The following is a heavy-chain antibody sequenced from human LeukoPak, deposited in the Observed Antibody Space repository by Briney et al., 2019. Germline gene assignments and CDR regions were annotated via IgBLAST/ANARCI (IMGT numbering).Heavy chain of an antibody. Sequence: SETLSLTCAVYGGSFSGYYWSWIGQPPGKGLEWIGEINHSGSTNYNPSLKSRVTISVDTSKNQFSLKLSSVTAADTAVYYCARGLSRYYYDSSGYYYNYWGQGTLVTVSS. CDR1: GGSFSGYY. D-gene: IGHD3-22*01. J-gene: IGHJ4*02. CDR3: ARGLSRYYYDSSGYYYNY. V-gene: IGHV4-34*01. CDR2: INHSGST.